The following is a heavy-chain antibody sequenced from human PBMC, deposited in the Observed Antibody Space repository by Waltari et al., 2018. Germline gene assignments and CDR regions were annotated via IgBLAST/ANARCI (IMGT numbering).Heavy chain of an antibody. D-gene: IGHD6-19*01. CDR3: VNSSGWYAAGPPDAFDI. CDR2: IYYSGST. V-gene: IGHV4-39*01. Sequence: QLQLQESCPGLVQPSETLSLTCTVSGGSISSSSYYCGWIRQPPWKGLEWIGSIYYSGSTYYNPSLKSRVTISVDTSKNQFSLKLSSVTAADTAVYYCVNSSGWYAAGPPDAFDIWGQGTMVTVSS. CDR1: GGSISSSSYY. J-gene: IGHJ3*02.